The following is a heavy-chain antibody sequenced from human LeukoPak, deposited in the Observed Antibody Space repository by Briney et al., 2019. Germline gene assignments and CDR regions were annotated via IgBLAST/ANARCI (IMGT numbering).Heavy chain of an antibody. CDR2: VSTYTFTT. Sequence: GASVKVSCKASGYTSTNYGISWVRQAPGQGLEWMGWVSTYTFTTHYAQKFQGRVTMTKDTSTSTAYMELSSLRSDDTAVYYCTRGRDMSATAHYWGQGTLVTVSS. CDR3: TRGRDMSATAHY. V-gene: IGHV1-18*01. J-gene: IGHJ4*02. CDR1: GYTSTNYG. D-gene: IGHD6-13*01.